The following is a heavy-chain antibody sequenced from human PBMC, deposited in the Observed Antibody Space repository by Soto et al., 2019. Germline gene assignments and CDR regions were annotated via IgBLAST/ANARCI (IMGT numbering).Heavy chain of an antibody. Sequence: ASVKVSCKASGYAFSDYYMHWVRQAPGQGLEWMGWINANSGGTTYAQKFQGRVTMTRDTSISTAYMELSRLSSDDTAIYYCARLQIEVAGTNWGQGTLVTVSS. CDR1: GYAFSDYY. J-gene: IGHJ4*02. CDR2: INANSGGT. V-gene: IGHV1-2*02. CDR3: ARLQIEVAGTN. D-gene: IGHD6-19*01.